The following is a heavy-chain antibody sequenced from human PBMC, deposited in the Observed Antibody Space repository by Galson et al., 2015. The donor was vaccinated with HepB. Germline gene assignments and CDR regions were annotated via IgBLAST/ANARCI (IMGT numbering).Heavy chain of an antibody. Sequence: SCAASGYTFTGYYMHWVRQAPGQGLEWMGWINPNSGGTNYAQKFQGRVTMTRDTSISTAYMELSRLRSDDTAVYYCAIVGATTPDDAFDIWGQGTMVTVSS. CDR3: AIVGATTPDDAFDI. J-gene: IGHJ3*02. D-gene: IGHD1-26*01. CDR1: GYTFTGYY. CDR2: INPNSGGT. V-gene: IGHV1-2*02.